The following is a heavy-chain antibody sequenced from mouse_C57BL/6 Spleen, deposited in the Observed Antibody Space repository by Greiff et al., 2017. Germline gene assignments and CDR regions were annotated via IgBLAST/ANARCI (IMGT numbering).Heavy chain of an antibody. Sequence: VMLVESGAELVKPGASVKISCKASGYAFSSYWMNWVKQRPGKGLEWIGQIYPGDGDTNYNGKFKGKATLTADKSSSTAYMQLSSLTSEDSAVYFCARSEDGSSPYAMDYWGQGTSVTVSS. D-gene: IGHD1-1*01. CDR1: GYAFSSYW. CDR3: ARSEDGSSPYAMDY. J-gene: IGHJ4*01. V-gene: IGHV1-80*01. CDR2: IYPGDGDT.